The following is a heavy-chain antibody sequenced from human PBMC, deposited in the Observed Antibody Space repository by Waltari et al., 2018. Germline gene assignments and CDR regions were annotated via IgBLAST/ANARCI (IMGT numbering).Heavy chain of an antibody. Sequence: VRLDQWGTELVEPWETLSLTCAVYEGSFRAFFWSWVRQAPGKGLEWSGEINHGVKTDYNPSLKSRLFMSVDPSKNQFSLKLSSVTAADTAVHYCARASSPGFDPWGQGTLVTVSS. V-gene: IGHV4-34*01. CDR2: INHGVKT. CDR3: ARASSPGFDP. CDR1: EGSFRAFF. J-gene: IGHJ5*02.